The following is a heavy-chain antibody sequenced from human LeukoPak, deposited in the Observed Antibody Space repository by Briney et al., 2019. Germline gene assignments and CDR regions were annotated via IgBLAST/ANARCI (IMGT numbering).Heavy chain of an antibody. J-gene: IGHJ4*02. D-gene: IGHD3-22*01. CDR2: IYYSGST. Sequence: SETLSLTCTVSGGSISSYYWSWIRQPPGKGLEWIGYIYYSGSTNYNPSLKSRVTISVDTSKNQFSLKLSSVTAADTAVYYCARDRYSSGYGIDYWGQGTLVTVSS. V-gene: IGHV4-59*01. CDR3: ARDRYSSGYGIDY. CDR1: GGSISSYY.